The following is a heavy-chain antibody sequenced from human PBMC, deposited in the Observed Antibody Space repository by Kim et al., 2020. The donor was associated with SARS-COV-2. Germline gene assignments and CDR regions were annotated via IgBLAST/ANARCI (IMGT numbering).Heavy chain of an antibody. V-gene: IGHV3-11*05. J-gene: IGHJ4*02. CDR3: ARDGLRYFDWLLPFDY. Sequence: SVKGRFTISRDNAKNSLYLQMTSLRADVTAVYYCARDGLRYFDWLLPFDYWGQGTLVTVSS. D-gene: IGHD3-9*01.